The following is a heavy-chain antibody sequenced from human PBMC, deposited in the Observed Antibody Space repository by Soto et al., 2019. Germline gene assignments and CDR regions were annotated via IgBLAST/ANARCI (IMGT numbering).Heavy chain of an antibody. Sequence: QSQTLSLTCAISGDSVSSNSAAWNWIRQSPSRGLEWLGRTYYRSKWYNDYAVSVKSRITINPDTSKNQFSLQLNSVTPEDTAVYYCARAVAAAGPFYYYGMDVWGQGTTVTVSS. CDR1: GDSVSSNSAA. V-gene: IGHV6-1*01. D-gene: IGHD6-13*01. CDR2: TYYRSKWYN. J-gene: IGHJ6*02. CDR3: ARAVAAAGPFYYYGMDV.